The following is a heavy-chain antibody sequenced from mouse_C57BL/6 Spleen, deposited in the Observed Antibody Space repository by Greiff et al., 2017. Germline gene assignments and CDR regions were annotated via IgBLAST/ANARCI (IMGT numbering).Heavy chain of an antibody. CDR3: ASSTTVVAPYFDY. CDR2: INPYNGGT. J-gene: IGHJ2*01. CDR1: GYTFTDYY. D-gene: IGHD1-1*01. V-gene: IGHV1-19*01. Sequence: VQLQQSGPVLVKPGASVKMSCKASGYTFTDYYMNWVKQSHGKSLEWIGVINPYNGGTSYNQKFKGKATLTVDKSSSTAYMELNSLTSEDSAVYYCASSTTVVAPYFDYWGQGTTLTVSS.